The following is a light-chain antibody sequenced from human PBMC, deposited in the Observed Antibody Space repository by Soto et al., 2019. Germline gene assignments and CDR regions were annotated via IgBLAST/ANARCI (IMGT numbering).Light chain of an antibody. V-gene: IGLV2-11*01. J-gene: IGLJ1*01. Sequence: QSALTQPRSVSGSPGQSVTISCTGTSSDVGGYNYVSWYQHHPGKAPKLMIYDVSKRPSGVPDRFSGSKSDNTASLTISGLQAEDEADYYCCSYAGTYTLSVFGTGTKVTVL. CDR2: DVS. CDR3: CSYAGTYTLSV. CDR1: SSDVGGYNY.